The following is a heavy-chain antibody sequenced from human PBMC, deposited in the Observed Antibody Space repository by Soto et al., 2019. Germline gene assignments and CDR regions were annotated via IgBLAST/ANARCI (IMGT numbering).Heavy chain of an antibody. CDR3: ARGKRGYGDV. CDR1: GFTFTTYG. V-gene: IGHV3-23*04. J-gene: IGHJ6*02. CDR2: ISGSGGST. Sequence: EVNLVDSGGGLVQPGGSLRLSCAASGFTFTTYGMSWVRQAPGKGMEWVSAISGSGGSTYYADSVKGRFTISRDNSKKMVYLQMDSLRVEDTAVYYCARGKRGYGDVWGQGTTVTVSS. D-gene: IGHD5-18*01.